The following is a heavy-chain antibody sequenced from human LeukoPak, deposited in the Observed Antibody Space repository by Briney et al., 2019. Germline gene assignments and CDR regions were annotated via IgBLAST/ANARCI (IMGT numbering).Heavy chain of an antibody. V-gene: IGHV1-8*01. CDR3: ARATRITMVRGVINDYYYYMDV. CDR1: GYTFTSYD. J-gene: IGHJ6*03. Sequence: GASVKVSCKASGYTFTSYDINWVRQATGQGLEWMGWMNPDSGNTGYAQKFQGRVTMTRNTSISTAYMEPSSLRSEDTAVYYCARATRITMVRGVINDYYYYMDVWGKGTTVTVSS. CDR2: MNPDSGNT. D-gene: IGHD3-10*01.